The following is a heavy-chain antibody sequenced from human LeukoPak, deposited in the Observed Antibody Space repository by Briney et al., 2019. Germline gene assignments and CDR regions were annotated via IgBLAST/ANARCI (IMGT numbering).Heavy chain of an antibody. CDR3: ARAGGSYHLADF. D-gene: IGHD1-26*01. V-gene: IGHV3-74*03. CDR1: GFTFSSYA. J-gene: IGHJ4*02. Sequence: PGGSLRLSCAASGFTFSSYAMHWVRQAPGKGLVWVSHIVTDGSSTTYADSVKGRFTISRDNAKNTLYLQMNNLRAEDTAVYYCARAGGSYHLADFWGQGTLVTVSS. CDR2: IVTDGSST.